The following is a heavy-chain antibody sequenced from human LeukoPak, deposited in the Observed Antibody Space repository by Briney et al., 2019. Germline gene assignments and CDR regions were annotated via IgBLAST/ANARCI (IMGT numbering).Heavy chain of an antibody. CDR1: GFTFSSYG. V-gene: IGHV3-23*01. D-gene: IGHD3-10*01. CDR3: ARGEYGSGSYHIDY. CDR2: LSNSGIGI. Sequence: GGSLRLSCAASGFTFSSYGMSWVRQAPGKGLEWVSSLSNSGIGIYYADSVKGRFTISRDNSKNSLYLQMDSLRAEDTAVYYCARGEYGSGSYHIDYWGQGTLVTVSS. J-gene: IGHJ4*02.